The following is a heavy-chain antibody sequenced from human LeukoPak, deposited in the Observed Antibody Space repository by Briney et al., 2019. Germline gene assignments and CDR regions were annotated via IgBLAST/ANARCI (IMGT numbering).Heavy chain of an antibody. J-gene: IGHJ4*02. D-gene: IGHD3-10*01. CDR3: ASLTMVRGVKADY. Sequence: SETLSLTCTVSGGSISTYYWSWIRQPPGKGLEWIGYIYNSGSTNYNPSLKSRVTISVDTSKNQFSLKLSSVTAADTAVYYCASLTMVRGVKADYWGQGTLVTVSP. V-gene: IGHV4-59*08. CDR2: IYNSGST. CDR1: GGSISTYY.